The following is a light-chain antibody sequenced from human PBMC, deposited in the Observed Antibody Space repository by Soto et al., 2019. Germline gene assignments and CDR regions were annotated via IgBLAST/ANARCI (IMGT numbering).Light chain of an antibody. CDR2: AAS. Sequence: DIQMTQSPSSLSASVGDRVTIICRASQSISSYLNWYQQKPGKAPKLLIYAASSLQSGVPSRFSGSGSGTDFTLTISSLQPEDFATYYCQQSYSTPPTFGQGTKV. CDR1: QSISSY. CDR3: QQSYSTPPT. J-gene: IGKJ1*01. V-gene: IGKV1-39*01.